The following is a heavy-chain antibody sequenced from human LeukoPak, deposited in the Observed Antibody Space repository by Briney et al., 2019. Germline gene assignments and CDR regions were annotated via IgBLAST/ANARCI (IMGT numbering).Heavy chain of an antibody. CDR1: GGSISSYY. CDR2: IFYSGST. CDR3: ARGGAFDPDYFDY. V-gene: IGHV4-59*12. Sequence: SETLSLTCTVSGGSISSYYWGWIRQPPGKGLEWIGYIFYSGSTNYNPSLKSRVTMSVDTSKNQFSLKLSSVTAADTAVYYCARGGAFDPDYFDYWGQGTLVTVSS. D-gene: IGHD2/OR15-2a*01. J-gene: IGHJ4*02.